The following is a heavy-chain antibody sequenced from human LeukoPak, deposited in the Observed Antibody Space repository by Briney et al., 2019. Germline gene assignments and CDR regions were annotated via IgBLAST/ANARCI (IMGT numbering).Heavy chain of an antibody. V-gene: IGHV4-4*09. CDR1: GDSVTGYF. CDR3: ARLRAMAGHRGGFDF. CDR2: IYKIGTT. Sequence: NTSETLSLTCTVFGDSVTGYFLNWVRQPPGKGLEWIGHIYKIGTTNYNPSLKSRVAISVDTSKNQFSLQLTSMTAADTAVYYCARLRAMAGHRGGFDFWGRGTMVTVSS. D-gene: IGHD6-19*01. J-gene: IGHJ3*01.